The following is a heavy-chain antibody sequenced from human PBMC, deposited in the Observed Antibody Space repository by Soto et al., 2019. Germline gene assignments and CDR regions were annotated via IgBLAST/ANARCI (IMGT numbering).Heavy chain of an antibody. CDR2: ISYDGSNK. CDR1: GFTFSSYA. J-gene: IGHJ4*02. D-gene: IGHD1-26*01. Sequence: GGSLRLSCAASGFTFSSYAMHWVRQAPGKGLEWVAVISYDGSNKYYADSVKGRFTISRDNSKNTLYLQMNSLRAEDTAVYYCARPPLIVGATHYFDYWGQGTLVTVSS. V-gene: IGHV3-30*04. CDR3: ARPPLIVGATHYFDY.